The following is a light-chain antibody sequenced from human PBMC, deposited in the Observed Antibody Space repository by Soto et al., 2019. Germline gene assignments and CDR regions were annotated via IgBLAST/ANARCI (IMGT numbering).Light chain of an antibody. CDR1: QSVSNNY. CDR2: AAS. CDR3: QQYGSSPGT. V-gene: IGKV3-20*01. Sequence: EIVLTQSPGTLSLSPGERATLSCRASQSVSNNYLAWSQQKPGQAPRLLIHAASTRAAGIPDRFSGSGSGTAFTLTISRLEPEDFAVYHCQQYGSSPGTFGQGTRLESK. J-gene: IGKJ5*01.